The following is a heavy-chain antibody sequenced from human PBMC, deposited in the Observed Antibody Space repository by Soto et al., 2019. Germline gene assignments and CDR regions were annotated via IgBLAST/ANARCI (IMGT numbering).Heavy chain of an antibody. J-gene: IGHJ4*02. Sequence: QVQLVQSGAEVKKPGSSVKVSCKASGGTFRSYTISWVRQAPGQGLEWMGRIITILGIANYAQKFQGRVTITADKSTSTAYMELSSLRSEDTAVYYCARGLHYDSISLDDYWGQGTLVTVSS. V-gene: IGHV1-69*02. D-gene: IGHD3-22*01. CDR3: ARGLHYDSISLDDY. CDR1: GGTFRSYT. CDR2: IITILGIA.